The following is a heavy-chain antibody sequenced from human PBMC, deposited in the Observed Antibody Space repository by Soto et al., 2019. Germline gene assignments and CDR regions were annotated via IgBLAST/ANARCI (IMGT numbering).Heavy chain of an antibody. V-gene: IGHV4-34*01. J-gene: IGHJ4*02. CDR3: ARGSGGVATIGAY. CDR2: INHSGST. CDR1: GGSFSGYY. Sequence: SETLSLTCAVYGGSFSGYYWSWIRQPPGKGLEWIGEINHSGSTNYNPSLKSRVIITVEKSKNQFSLKQSTVTAADTAVYYCARGSGGVATIGAYWGQGTLVTVSS. D-gene: IGHD5-12*01.